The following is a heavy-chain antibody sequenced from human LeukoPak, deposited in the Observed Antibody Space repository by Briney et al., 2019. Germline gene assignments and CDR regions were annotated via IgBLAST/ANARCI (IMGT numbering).Heavy chain of an antibody. CDR3: ARGGYIAHYYMDV. V-gene: IGHV3-30*04. D-gene: IGHD5-18*01. CDR1: GFTFSSYA. CDR2: ISYDGSNK. J-gene: IGHJ6*03. Sequence: PGRSLRLSCAASGFTFSSYAMHWVRQAPGKGLEWVAVISYDGSNKYYADSVKGRFTISRDNSKNTLYLQMNSLRAEDTAVYYCARGGYIAHYYMDVWGKGTTVTVSS.